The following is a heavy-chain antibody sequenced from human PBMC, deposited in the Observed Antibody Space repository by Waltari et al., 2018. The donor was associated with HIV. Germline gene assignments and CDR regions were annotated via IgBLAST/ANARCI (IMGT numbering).Heavy chain of an antibody. J-gene: IGHJ3*02. CDR2: INHLGTT. CDR1: GGSLYDYY. V-gene: IGHV4-34*01. CDR3: ARGLRDAFDI. Sequence: QVQLQQWGAGLLKPSETLSLTCAVYGGSLYDYYWNWIRQSPGKGLAWIGEINHLGTTNYNPSLKSRVTMSVDTSKNQLSLELRSVTAADTAIYYCARGLRDAFDIWGQGTMVTVSS.